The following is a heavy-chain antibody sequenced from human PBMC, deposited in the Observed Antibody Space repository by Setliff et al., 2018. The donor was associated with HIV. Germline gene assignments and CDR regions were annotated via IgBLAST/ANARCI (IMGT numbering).Heavy chain of an antibody. CDR2: VHTNVRT. Sequence: SETLSLTCTVSGASVASGDSYWSWIRLPAGKGLEWIGHVHTNVRTNYHPSLTSRVTISADISKNEFSLNLRSVTAADTAVYFCARDRFGVPANDWGQGILVTVSS. CDR1: GASVASGDSY. D-gene: IGHD3-3*01. J-gene: IGHJ4*02. CDR3: ARDRFGVPAND. V-gene: IGHV4-61*09.